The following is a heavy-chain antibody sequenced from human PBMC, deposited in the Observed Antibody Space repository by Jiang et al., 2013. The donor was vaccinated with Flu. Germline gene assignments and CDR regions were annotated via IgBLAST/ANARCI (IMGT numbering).Heavy chain of an antibody. D-gene: IGHD3-10*01. V-gene: IGHV4-39*01. CDR2: IYYSGST. CDR3: ATPTMVRGVREYFQH. Sequence: GSGLVKPSETLSLTCTVSGGSISSSSYYWGWIRQPPGKGLEWIGSIYYSGSTYYNPSLKSRVTISVDTSKNQFSLKLSSVTAADTAVYYCATPTMVRGVREYFQHWGQGTLVTVSS. CDR1: GGSISSSSYY. J-gene: IGHJ1*01.